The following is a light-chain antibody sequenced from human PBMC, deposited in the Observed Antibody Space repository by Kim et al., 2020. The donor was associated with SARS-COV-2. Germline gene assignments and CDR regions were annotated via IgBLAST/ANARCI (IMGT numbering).Light chain of an antibody. CDR2: DDN. V-gene: IGLV6-57*01. J-gene: IGLJ3*02. Sequence: GKTVTISCTRSSGSIASNYVQWYQQRPGSSPTTVIYDDNQRPSGVPDRFSGSIDSSSNSASLTISGLKTEDEADYYCQSYDRTIQVFGGGTQLTVL. CDR3: QSYDRTIQV. CDR1: SGSIASNY.